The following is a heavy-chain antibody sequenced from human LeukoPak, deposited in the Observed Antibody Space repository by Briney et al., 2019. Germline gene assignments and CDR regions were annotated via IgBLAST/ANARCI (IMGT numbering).Heavy chain of an antibody. CDR2: LAYDGSSK. D-gene: IGHD1-26*01. J-gene: IGHJ4*02. CDR1: GFALSIFA. V-gene: IGHV3-30*18. Sequence: GGPWRPSGAPFGFALSIFAIHWAGRPPARGLEGGAVLAYDGSSKYYADSVKGRFTISRDNSKNTLYLQMNSLRAEDTAVYYCTKDPRSGSYSDYFDYWGQGTLVTVSS. CDR3: TKDPRSGSYSDYFDY.